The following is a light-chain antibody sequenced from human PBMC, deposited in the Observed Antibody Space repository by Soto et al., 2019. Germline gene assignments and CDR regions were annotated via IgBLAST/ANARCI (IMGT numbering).Light chain of an antibody. CDR3: QKYDNPPLS. CDR1: EGIGSG. CDR2: AAS. V-gene: IGKV1-33*01. J-gene: IGKJ5*01. Sequence: DIQITQCPSCVSASGGGRVRIACRASEGIGSGLAGYQQGAGKTPKRLICAASNLETGAPSRFSGSGSGTDFTFTISSLQPEDIATYYCQKYDNPPLSCGHGRRLETK.